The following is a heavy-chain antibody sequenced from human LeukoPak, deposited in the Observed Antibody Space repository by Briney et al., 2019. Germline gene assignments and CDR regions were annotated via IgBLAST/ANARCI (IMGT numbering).Heavy chain of an antibody. Sequence: PSETLSLTCTVSGGSISSYYWSWIRQPPGKGLEWIGYIYYSGSTNYNPSLKSRVTISVDTSKNQFSLKLSSVTAADTAVFYCAANSADYNTLGSSYKVWGQGTLVTVSS. CDR3: AANSADYNTLGSSYKV. D-gene: IGHD3-10*01. CDR1: GGSISSYY. CDR2: IYYSGST. J-gene: IGHJ4*02. V-gene: IGHV4-59*08.